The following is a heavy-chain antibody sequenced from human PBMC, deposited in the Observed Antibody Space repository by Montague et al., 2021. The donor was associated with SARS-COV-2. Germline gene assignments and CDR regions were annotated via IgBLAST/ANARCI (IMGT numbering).Heavy chain of an antibody. J-gene: IGHJ4*02. Sequence: SETLSLTCTVSGGSISSSSSYWGWIRQPPGKGLEWIGCSYHSGTTHYHPSLKSRVTISLDTSNNHFSLKVTSVTAADTAVYYCARAPYYGPGKPYQFDYWGRGTLVTVSS. CDR3: ARAPYYGPGKPYQFDY. V-gene: IGHV4-39*02. CDR2: SYHSGTT. CDR1: GGSISSSSSY. D-gene: IGHD3-10*01.